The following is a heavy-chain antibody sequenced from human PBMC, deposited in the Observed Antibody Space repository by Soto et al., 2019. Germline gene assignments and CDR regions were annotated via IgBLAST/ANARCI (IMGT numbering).Heavy chain of an antibody. CDR3: ARTNWFDP. J-gene: IGHJ5*02. V-gene: IGHV4-34*01. Sequence: QVQLQQWGAGLLKPSETLSLTCAVYGGSFSGYYWSWIRQPPGKGLEWIGEINHRGSTNYNPSLKSRVTISVDTSKNQFSLKVSSVTAADTAVYYCARTNWFDPWGQGTLVTVSS. CDR1: GGSFSGYY. CDR2: INHRGST.